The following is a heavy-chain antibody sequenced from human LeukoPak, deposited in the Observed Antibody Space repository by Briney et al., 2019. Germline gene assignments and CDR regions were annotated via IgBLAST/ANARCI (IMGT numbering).Heavy chain of an antibody. CDR3: ARYGDYRLEWFDP. V-gene: IGHV4-31*03. CDR1: GGSISSGGYY. J-gene: IGHJ5*02. D-gene: IGHD4-17*01. CDR2: IYYSGST. Sequence: NPSETLSLTCTVSGGSISSGGYYWSCIRQHPGKGLEWIGYIYYSGSTYYNPSLKSRVTISVDTSKNQFSLKLSSVTAADTAVYYCARYGDYRLEWFDPWGQGTLVTVSS.